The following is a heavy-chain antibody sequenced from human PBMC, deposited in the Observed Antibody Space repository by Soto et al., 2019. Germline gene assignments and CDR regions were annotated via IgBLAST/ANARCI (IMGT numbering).Heavy chain of an antibody. CDR3: ERVQYRYGYFDY. CDR1: GFTFSRYS. Sequence: GGSLGLSCAASGFTFSRYSMNWVRQAPGKGLEWVSSISSSSSYIYYADSVKGRFTISRDNAKNSLYLQMNSLRAEDTAVYYCERVQYRYGYFDYWGQGSLVIGSS. V-gene: IGHV3-21*01. D-gene: IGHD5-18*01. CDR2: ISSSSSYI. J-gene: IGHJ4*02.